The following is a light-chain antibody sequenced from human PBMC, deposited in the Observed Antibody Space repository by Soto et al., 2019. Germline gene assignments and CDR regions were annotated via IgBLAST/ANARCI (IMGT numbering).Light chain of an antibody. CDR2: ETS. CDR1: QNIRSY. J-gene: IGKJ1*01. V-gene: IGKV1-39*01. Sequence: VQMTQSPSSLSASVGERVTITCRASQNIRSYLSWYQQKPGKPPKLLIFETSTLHSGVPSRFTGAGSGTDFTLTISNLQPEDFATYYCQESFFAPPTFGQGTKVEI. CDR3: QESFFAPPT.